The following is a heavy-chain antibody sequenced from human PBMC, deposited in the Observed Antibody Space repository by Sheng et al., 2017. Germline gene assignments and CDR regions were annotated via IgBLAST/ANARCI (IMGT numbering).Heavy chain of an antibody. V-gene: IGHV3-23*04. CDR2: ISGSGDYT. CDR3: AKVRISAADDQLDY. D-gene: IGHD6-25*01. J-gene: IGHJ4*02. CDR1: GFTFSSYA. Sequence: EVQLVESGGGLVQPGGSLRLSCAASGFTFSSYAMTWVRQAPGKGLEWVSAISGSGDYTYYADSVKGRFTISRDNSKNTLYLQMNSLRAEDTALYYCAKVRISAADDQLDYWGQGTLVTVSS.